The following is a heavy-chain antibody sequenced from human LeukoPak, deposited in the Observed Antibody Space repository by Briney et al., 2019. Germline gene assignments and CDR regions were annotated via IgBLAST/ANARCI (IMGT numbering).Heavy chain of an antibody. Sequence: GGSLRLSCAASGFTFSDYYMSWIRQAPGKGLEWVANIKEDGSKKYYADSLKGRFTISRDNAKNSMFLQMSSLSVEDTSVYYCARLWAGQLGYYFDYWGQGTLVTVSS. CDR2: IKEDGSKK. J-gene: IGHJ4*02. V-gene: IGHV3-7*01. CDR1: GFTFSDYY. CDR3: ARLWAGQLGYYFDY. D-gene: IGHD7-27*01.